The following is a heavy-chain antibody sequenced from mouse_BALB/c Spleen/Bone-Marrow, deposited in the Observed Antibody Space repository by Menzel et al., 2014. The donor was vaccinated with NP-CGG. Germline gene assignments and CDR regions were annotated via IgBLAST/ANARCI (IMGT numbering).Heavy chain of an antibody. V-gene: IGHV7-3*02. CDR3: ARHLRYDIHWYFDV. Sequence: EVNVVESGGGLVQPGGSLRLSYETSGFTFTDYYMSWVRQPPGKALEWLGFIRNKANGYTTDYSASVRGRFTISRDTSVSIHYLQMKTQRTEDSADYYCARHLRYDIHWYFDVWDPGTTVTVSS. CDR1: GFTFTDYY. J-gene: IGHJ1*01. CDR2: IRNKANGYTT. D-gene: IGHD1-1*01.